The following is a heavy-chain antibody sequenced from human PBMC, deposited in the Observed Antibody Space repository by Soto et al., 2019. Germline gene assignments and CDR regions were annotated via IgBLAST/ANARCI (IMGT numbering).Heavy chain of an antibody. CDR2: ISAYNGNT. D-gene: IGHD6-13*01. CDR1: GYTFTNYG. V-gene: IGHV1-18*01. CDR3: ANVYSSSWYWFDP. Sequence: ASVKVSCKASGYTFTNYGISWVRQAPGQGLEWTGWISAYNGNTNHAQKLQGRVTMTTDTSTSTAYMELRSLRSDDTAVYYCANVYSSSWYWFDPWGQGTLVTVSS. J-gene: IGHJ5*02.